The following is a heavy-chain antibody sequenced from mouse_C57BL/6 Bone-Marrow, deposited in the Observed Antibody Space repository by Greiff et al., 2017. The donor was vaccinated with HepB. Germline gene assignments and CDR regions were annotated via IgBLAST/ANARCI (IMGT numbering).Heavy chain of an antibody. J-gene: IGHJ4*01. CDR1: GYSITSGYY. CDR3: AREDAIDY. CDR2: ISYDGSN. V-gene: IGHV3-6*01. Sequence: ESGPGLVKPSQSLSLTCSVTGYSITSGYYWKWIRQFPGNKLERMGYISYDGSNNYNPSLKNQISITRDTSKKQFFLKLNSVTPEDTATYYCAREDAIDYWGQGTSVTVSS.